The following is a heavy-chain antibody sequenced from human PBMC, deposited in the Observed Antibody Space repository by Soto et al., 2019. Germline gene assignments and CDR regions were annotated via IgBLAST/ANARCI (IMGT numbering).Heavy chain of an antibody. J-gene: IGHJ6*04. CDR3: GGARMVVVGSRVYYGMDV. V-gene: IGHV1-69*01. CDR2: IIPVFGLV. CDR1: GGTPSNSA. D-gene: IGHD2-15*01. Sequence: QVHLLLQSGAEVKKPGSSVKVSCKASGGTPSNSAISWVRQAPGQGLEWMGGIIPVFGLVKYAQNFQGRVTITGDEFTNTAYVELSGLRPEDTALYYGGGARMVVVGSRVYYGMDVWGKGPTVTVSS.